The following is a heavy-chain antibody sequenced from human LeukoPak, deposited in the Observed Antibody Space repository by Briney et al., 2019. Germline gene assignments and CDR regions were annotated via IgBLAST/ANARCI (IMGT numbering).Heavy chain of an antibody. CDR1: GYTFTSYG. Sequence: ASVKVSCKASGYTFTSYGISWVRQAPGQGLEWMGWINAGNGNTRYSQKFQGRVTITRDTSASTAYMELSSLRSEDTAVYYCAGTKKSGGIYFDYWGQGTLVTVSS. V-gene: IGHV1-18*01. CDR3: AGTKKSGGIYFDY. J-gene: IGHJ4*02. CDR2: INAGNGNT. D-gene: IGHD6-25*01.